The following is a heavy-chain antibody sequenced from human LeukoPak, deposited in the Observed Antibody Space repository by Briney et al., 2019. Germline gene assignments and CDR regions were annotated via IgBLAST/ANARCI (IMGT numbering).Heavy chain of an antibody. CDR1: GGSFSGYF. CDR3: RNSGSYGPSFDY. J-gene: IGHJ4*02. CDR2: INHSGRS. V-gene: IGHV4-34*01. Sequence: SETLSLTCAVYGGSFSGYFCIWIRQPPGKGLEWIGEINHSGRSNYNPSLKRRVTISADTSKNEFSLKLSSVTAADTAVYYCRNSGSYGPSFDYWGQGTLVTVSS. D-gene: IGHD1-26*01.